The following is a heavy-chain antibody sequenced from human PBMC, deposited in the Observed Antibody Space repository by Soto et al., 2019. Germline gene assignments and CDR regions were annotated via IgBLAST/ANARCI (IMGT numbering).Heavy chain of an antibody. D-gene: IGHD3-10*01. CDR2: T. CDR3: AKIRSPGSYTTWSFEV. Sequence: THYTDSVKGRFTISRDNSGNTLYLQMNSLRAEDTAIYFCAKIRSPGSYTTWSFEVWGRGTLVTVSS. V-gene: IGHV3-23*01. J-gene: IGHJ2*01.